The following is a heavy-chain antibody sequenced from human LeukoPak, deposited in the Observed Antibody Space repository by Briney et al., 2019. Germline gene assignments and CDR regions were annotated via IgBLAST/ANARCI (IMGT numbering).Heavy chain of an antibody. CDR2: IYTSGST. J-gene: IGHJ6*03. Sequence: PSETLSLTCTVSGGSISSGSYYWSWIRQPAGKGLEWIGRIYTSGSTNYNPSLKSRVTISVDTSKNQFSLKLSSVTAADTAVYYCAREVAYYDFWSGYSDYYYYYYMDVWGKGTTVTVSS. CDR3: AREVAYYDFWSGYSDYYYYYYMDV. V-gene: IGHV4-61*02. CDR1: GGSISSGSYY. D-gene: IGHD3-3*01.